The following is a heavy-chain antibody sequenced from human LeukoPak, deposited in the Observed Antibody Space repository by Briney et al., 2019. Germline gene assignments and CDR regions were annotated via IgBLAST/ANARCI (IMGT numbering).Heavy chain of an antibody. CDR3: ATRYQLPGYYYYYMDV. CDR1: GFTFSSYW. V-gene: IGHV3-7*01. D-gene: IGHD2-2*01. Sequence: GGSLRLSCAASGFTFSSYWMSWVRQAPGKGLEWVANIKQDGSEKYYVDSVKGRFTISRDNAKNSLYLQMNSLRAEDTAVYYCATRYQLPGYYYYYMDVWGKGTTVTVSS. CDR2: IKQDGSEK. J-gene: IGHJ6*03.